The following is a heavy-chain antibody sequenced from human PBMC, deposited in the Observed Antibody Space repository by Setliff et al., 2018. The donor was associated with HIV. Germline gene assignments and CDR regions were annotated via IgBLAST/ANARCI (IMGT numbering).Heavy chain of an antibody. Sequence: GGSLRLSCAASGFTFSNAWMNWVRQAPGKGLEWVGRIRSKVDGGAADYAAPVKGRVTISRDDSKNTLYLQMSSLKTEDTAVYYCTTESVFLDYFFDYWGQGTLVTVS. J-gene: IGHJ4*02. D-gene: IGHD3-9*01. V-gene: IGHV3-15*05. CDR1: GFTFSNAW. CDR2: IRSKVDGGAA. CDR3: TTESVFLDYFFDY.